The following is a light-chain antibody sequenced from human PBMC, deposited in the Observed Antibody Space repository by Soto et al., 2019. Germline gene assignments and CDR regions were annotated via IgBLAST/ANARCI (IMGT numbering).Light chain of an antibody. J-gene: IGLJ2*01. CDR2: VGTGGIVG. Sequence: QSVLTQPPSASASLGASVTLTCTLSSGYSNYKVDWYQQRPGKGPRFVMRVGTGGIVGSKGDGSPDPFSVLGSGLNRYLNIKNIQEEDASDYHCGAEHGSGSNFVDDVFGGGTTLTVL. CDR3: GAEHGSGSNFVDDV. V-gene: IGLV9-49*01. CDR1: SGYSNYK.